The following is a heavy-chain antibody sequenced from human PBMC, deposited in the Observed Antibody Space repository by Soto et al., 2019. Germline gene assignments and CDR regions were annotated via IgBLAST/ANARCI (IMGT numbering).Heavy chain of an antibody. CDR2: ISSSSSYI. CDR3: ASSTSYYFDY. V-gene: IGHV3-21*01. CDR1: GFTFSSYS. J-gene: IGHJ4*02. Sequence: EVQLVESGGGLVKPGGSLRLSCAASGFTFSSYSMNWVRQAPGKGLEWVSSISSSSSYIYYADSVKGRFTISRDNAKNSLYLKMNSLRAEDTAVYYCASSTSYYFDYWGQGTLVTVSS.